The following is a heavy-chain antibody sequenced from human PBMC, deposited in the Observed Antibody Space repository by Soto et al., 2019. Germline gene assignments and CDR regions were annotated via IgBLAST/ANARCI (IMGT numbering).Heavy chain of an antibody. Sequence: QVQLQESGPGLVKPSGTMSLTCAVSGDSIATNHWWSWVRQSPGKGLEWIGDIHHTGSIKYNPALKSRVTISRAKSKNEFSLIVTSVTAADTAVYYCARNPSSHWYVFDFWGQGTLVTVSS. CDR2: IHHTGSI. CDR1: GDSIATNHW. J-gene: IGHJ4*02. CDR3: ARNPSSHWYVFDF. V-gene: IGHV4-4*02. D-gene: IGHD6-13*01.